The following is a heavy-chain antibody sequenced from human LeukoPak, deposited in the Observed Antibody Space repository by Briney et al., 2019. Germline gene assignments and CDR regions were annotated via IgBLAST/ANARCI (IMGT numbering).Heavy chain of an antibody. D-gene: IGHD3-16*01. CDR1: GYTFTNYD. CDR3: ARVPRELGVY. CDR2: MNPNSGIT. V-gene: IGHV1-8*01. Sequence: GASVKVSCKASGYTFTNYDINWVRQATGQGLEWMGYMNPNSGITTYAQKFQGRVTMTRNTSISTAYMELSSLRSEDTAVYYCARVPRELGVYWGQGTLVTVSS. J-gene: IGHJ4*02.